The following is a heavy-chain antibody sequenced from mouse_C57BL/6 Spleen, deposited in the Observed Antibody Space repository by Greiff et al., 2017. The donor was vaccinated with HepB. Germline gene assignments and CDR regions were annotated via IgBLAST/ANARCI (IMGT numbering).Heavy chain of an antibody. D-gene: IGHD2-4*01. CDR2: ISYDGSN. V-gene: IGHV3-6*01. J-gene: IGHJ3*01. CDR3: ARVEGIYYDYDATY. Sequence: EVQLQESGPGLVKPSQSLSLTCSVTGYSITSGYYWNWIRQFPGNKLEWMGYISYDGSNNYNPSLKNRISITRDTSKNQFFLKLNSVTTEDTATYYCARVEGIYYDYDATYWGQGTLVTVSA. CDR1: GYSITSGYY.